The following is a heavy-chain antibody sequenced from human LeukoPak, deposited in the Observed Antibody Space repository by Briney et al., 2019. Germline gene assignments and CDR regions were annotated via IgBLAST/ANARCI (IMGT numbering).Heavy chain of an antibody. CDR3: ARSARGYCSSTSCSGYYGMDV. J-gene: IGHJ6*02. V-gene: IGHV5-51*01. D-gene: IGHD2-2*01. CDR2: IYPGDSDT. CDR1: GYSFSNYW. Sequence: GESLKISCKGSGYSFSNYWIGWGRQMPGKGLEWMGVIYPGDSDTRYSPSFQGQVTISADKSINTAFLQWSSLKASDTAMYYCARSARGYCSSTSCSGYYGMDVWGQGTTVTVSS.